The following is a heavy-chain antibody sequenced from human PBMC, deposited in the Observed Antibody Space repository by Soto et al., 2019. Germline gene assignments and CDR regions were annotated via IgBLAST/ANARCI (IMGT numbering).Heavy chain of an antibody. J-gene: IGHJ5*02. D-gene: IGHD6-13*01. V-gene: IGHV4-34*01. CDR2: INHSGST. CDR3: ARVGGSSSWSSSWFDP. CDR1: GGSFSGYY. Sequence: SETLSLTCAVYGGSFSGYYWSWIRQPPGKGREWIGEINHSGSTNYNPSLKSRVTISVDTSKNQFSLKLSSVTAADTAVYYCARVGGSSSWSSSWFDPWGQGTLVTVSS.